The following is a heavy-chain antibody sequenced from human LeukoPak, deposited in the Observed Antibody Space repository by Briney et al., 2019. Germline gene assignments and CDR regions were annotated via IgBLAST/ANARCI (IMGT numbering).Heavy chain of an antibody. J-gene: IGHJ5*02. CDR3: ARRTTVTPNWFDP. CDR2: IYYTGST. Sequence: PSETLSLTCTVSGGPISTYQWSWIRQPPGKGLEWIGYIYYTGSTNYNPSLRSRVTISLDTSKNQFSLRVNSVTAADTAVYYCARRTTVTPNWFDPWGQGTLVTVSS. D-gene: IGHD4-17*01. CDR1: GGPISTYQ. V-gene: IGHV4-59*08.